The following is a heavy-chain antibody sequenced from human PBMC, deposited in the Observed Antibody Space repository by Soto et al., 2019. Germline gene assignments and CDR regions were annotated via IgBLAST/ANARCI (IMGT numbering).Heavy chain of an antibody. V-gene: IGHV1-58*01. CDR1: GFTFTISA. J-gene: IGHJ6*02. CDR3: AAETYYYDSSDPRGMDV. D-gene: IGHD3-22*01. Sequence: SVKVSCKASGFTFTISAVQWVLQSLLQGLEGIGWIVVGSGNTNYAQKFQERVTITRDMSTSTAYMELSSLRSEDTAVYYCAAETYYYDSSDPRGMDVWGQGTTVTVSS. CDR2: IVVGSGNT.